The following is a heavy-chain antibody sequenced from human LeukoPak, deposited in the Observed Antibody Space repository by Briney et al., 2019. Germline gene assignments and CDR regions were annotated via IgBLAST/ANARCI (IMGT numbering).Heavy chain of an antibody. CDR2: IYSGGST. CDR3: ARWGTGYFDY. V-gene: IGHV3-53*04. D-gene: IGHD2-8*02. CDR1: GFTVSSNY. Sequence: GGSLRLSCAASGFTVSSNYMSWVRQAPGKGLEWVSVIYSGGSTYYADSVKGRFTIPRHNSKNTLYLQMNSLRAEDTAVYYCARWGTGYFDYWGQGTLVTVSS. J-gene: IGHJ4*02.